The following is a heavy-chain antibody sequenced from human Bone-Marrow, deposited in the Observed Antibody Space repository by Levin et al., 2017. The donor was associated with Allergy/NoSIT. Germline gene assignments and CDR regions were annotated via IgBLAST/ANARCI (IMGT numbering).Heavy chain of an antibody. CDR3: ARVRGTMVRGDWFDP. CDR2: IYYSGST. J-gene: IGHJ5*02. D-gene: IGHD3-10*01. CDR1: GGSISSSSYY. Sequence: PSETLSLTCTVSGGSISSSSYYWGWIRQPPGKGLEWIGSIYYSGSTYYNPSLKSRVTISVDTSKNQFSLKLSSVTAADTAVYYCARVRGTMVRGDWFDPWGQGTLVTVSS. V-gene: IGHV4-39*07.